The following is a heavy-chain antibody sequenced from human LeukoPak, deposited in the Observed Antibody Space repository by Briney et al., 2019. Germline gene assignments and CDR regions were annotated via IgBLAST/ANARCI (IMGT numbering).Heavy chain of an antibody. CDR2: ISSSSSYI. CDR3: AREGVNGSYYKRVFDY. Sequence: GGSLRLSCAASGFTFSSYSMNWVRRAPGKGLEWVSSISSSSSYIYYADSVKGRFTISRDNAKNSLYLQMNSLRAEDTALYYCAREGVNGSYYKRVFDYWGQGTLVTVSS. V-gene: IGHV3-21*04. J-gene: IGHJ4*02. CDR1: GFTFSSYS. D-gene: IGHD1-26*01.